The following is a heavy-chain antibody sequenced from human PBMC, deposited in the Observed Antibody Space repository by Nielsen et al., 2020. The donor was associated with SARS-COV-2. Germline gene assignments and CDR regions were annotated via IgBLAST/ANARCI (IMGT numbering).Heavy chain of an antibody. CDR3: ARDLGQTIFGVVIPYYYYGMDV. D-gene: IGHD3-3*01. CDR2: ISSSSSYI. V-gene: IGHV3-21*01. Sequence: VRQAPGKGLEWVSSISSSSSYIYYADSVKGRFTISRDNAKNSLYLQMNSLRAEDTAVYYCARDLGQTIFGVVIPYYYYGMDVWGQGTTVTVSS. J-gene: IGHJ6*02.